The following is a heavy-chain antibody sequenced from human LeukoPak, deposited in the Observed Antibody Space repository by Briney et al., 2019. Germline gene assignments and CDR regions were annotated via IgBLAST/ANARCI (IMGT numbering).Heavy chain of an antibody. Sequence: GGSLRLSCAASGFTFSSYWMSWVRQAPGKGLEWVANIKQDGSEKYYVDSVKGRFTISRDNAKNSLYLQMNSLRAEDTAVYYCAKDLKPFWSGYYYYYYGMDVWGQGTTVTVSS. J-gene: IGHJ6*02. V-gene: IGHV3-7*01. CDR1: GFTFSSYW. CDR2: IKQDGSEK. D-gene: IGHD3-3*01. CDR3: AKDLKPFWSGYYYYYYGMDV.